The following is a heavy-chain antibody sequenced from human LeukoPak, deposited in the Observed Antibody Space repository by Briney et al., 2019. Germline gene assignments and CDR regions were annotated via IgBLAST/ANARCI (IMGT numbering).Heavy chain of an antibody. CDR2: IYYSGST. CDR3: AIGDYYDSSGYVLDY. Sequence: PSETLSLTCTVSGGSISSYYWSWIRQPPGKGLEWIGYIYYSGSTNYNPSLKSRVTISVDTSKNQFSLKLSSVTAADTAVYYCAIGDYYDSSGYVLDYWGQGTLVTVSS. V-gene: IGHV4-59*01. J-gene: IGHJ4*02. CDR1: GGSISSYY. D-gene: IGHD3-22*01.